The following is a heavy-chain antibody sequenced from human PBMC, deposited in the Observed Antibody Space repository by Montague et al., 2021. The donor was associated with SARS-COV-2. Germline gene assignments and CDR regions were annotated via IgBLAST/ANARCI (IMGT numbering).Heavy chain of an antibody. CDR1: GFTFSSYT. D-gene: IGHD6-13*01. CDR2: ISRGSSYI. CDR3: ASSIPGAGVGDAFDV. V-gene: IGHV3-21*01. J-gene: IGHJ3*01. Sequence: SLRLSCAASGFTFSSYTLNWVRQAPEKGLEWVSSISRGSSYIHYADSVKGRFTISRDNAKNSLYLQMNSLRAEDTAVYYCASSIPGAGVGDAFDVWGQGTIVTVSS.